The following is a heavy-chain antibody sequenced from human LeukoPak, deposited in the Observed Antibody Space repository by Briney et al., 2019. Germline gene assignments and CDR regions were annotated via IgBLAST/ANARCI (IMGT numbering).Heavy chain of an antibody. CDR3: ARMDYGDATAFDY. CDR2: IIPIFGTA. CDR1: GGTFSSYA. D-gene: IGHD4-17*01. Sequence: VASVKVSCKASGGTFSSYAISWVRQAPGQGLGWMGGIIPIFGTANYAQKFQGRVTITADESTSTAYMGLSSLRSEDTAVYYCARMDYGDATAFDYWGQGTLVTVSS. J-gene: IGHJ4*02. V-gene: IGHV1-69*13.